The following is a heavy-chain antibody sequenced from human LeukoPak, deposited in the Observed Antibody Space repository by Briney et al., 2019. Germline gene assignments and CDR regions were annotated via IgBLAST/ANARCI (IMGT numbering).Heavy chain of an antibody. J-gene: IGHJ2*01. V-gene: IGHV4-59*01. CDR3: ARDPGVYDYLWGSYRPRWYFDL. CDR1: GGSISSYY. D-gene: IGHD3-16*02. Sequence: SETLSLTCTVSGGSISSYYWSWIRQPPGKGLEWIGYIYYSGSTNYNPSLKSRVTISVDTSKNQFSLKLNSVTAADTAVYYCARDPGVYDYLWGSYRPRWYFDLWGRGTLVTVSS. CDR2: IYYSGST.